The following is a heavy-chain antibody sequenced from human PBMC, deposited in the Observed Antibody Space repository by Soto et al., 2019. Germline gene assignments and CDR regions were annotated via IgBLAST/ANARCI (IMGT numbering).Heavy chain of an antibody. CDR3: APPAYCGGDCYLHDWFDP. D-gene: IGHD2-21*02. CDR1: GFTFSSYG. V-gene: IGHV3-30*03. J-gene: IGHJ5*02. Sequence: GSLRLSCAASGFTFSSYGMHWVRQAPGKGLEWVAVISYDGSNKYYADSVKGRFTISRDNSKNTLYLQMNSLRAEDTAVYYCAPPAYCGGDCYLHDWFDPWGQGTLVTVSS. CDR2: ISYDGSNK.